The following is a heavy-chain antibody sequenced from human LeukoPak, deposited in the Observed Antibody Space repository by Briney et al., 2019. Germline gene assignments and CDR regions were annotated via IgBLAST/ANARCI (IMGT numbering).Heavy chain of an antibody. V-gene: IGHV3-30*09. CDR2: ISYDGSNK. CDR1: GFTFSSYA. D-gene: IGHD4-17*01. Sequence: PGGSLRLSCAASGFTFSSYAMHWVRQAPGKGLEWVAVISYDGSNKYYADSVKGRFVMSRDNSKNTLYLQMNSLRAEDTAVYYCAKASDTVTTDRALDHWGQGTLVTVSS. CDR3: AKASDTVTTDRALDH. J-gene: IGHJ4*01.